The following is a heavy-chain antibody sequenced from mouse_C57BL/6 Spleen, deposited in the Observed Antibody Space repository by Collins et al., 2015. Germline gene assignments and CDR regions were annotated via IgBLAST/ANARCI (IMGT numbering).Heavy chain of an antibody. CDR2: INPSTGGT. Sequence: EVKLQQSGPELVKPGASVKISCKASGYSFTGYYMHWVKQSSEKSLEWIGEINPSTGGTSYNQKFKGKATLTVDKSSSTAYMQLKSLTSEDSAVYYCARRFAYWGQGTLVTVSA. J-gene: IGHJ3*01. CDR1: GYSFTGYY. V-gene: IGHV1-43*01. CDR3: ARRFAY.